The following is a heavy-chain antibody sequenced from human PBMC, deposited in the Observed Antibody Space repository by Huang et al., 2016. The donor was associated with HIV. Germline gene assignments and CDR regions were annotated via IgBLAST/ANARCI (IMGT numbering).Heavy chain of an antibody. CDR3: ARGGPYYYDSSGYLVSAFDI. CDR1: GFTFSSYA. V-gene: IGHV3-30-3*01. J-gene: IGHJ3*02. CDR2: RSYEGSNK. Sequence: QVQLVESGGGVVQPGRSLRLSCAASGFTFSSYAMHWVRQAPGKGLGWWAVRSYEGSNKYYADSGKGRFTISRDNSKNTLYLQMNSLRAEDTAVYYCARGGPYYYDSSGYLVSAFDIWGQGTMVTVSS. D-gene: IGHD3-22*01.